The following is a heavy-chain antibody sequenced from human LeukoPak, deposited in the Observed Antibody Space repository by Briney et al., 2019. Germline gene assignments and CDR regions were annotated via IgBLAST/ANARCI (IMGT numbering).Heavy chain of an antibody. CDR2: INHSGST. Sequence: SESLSLTCAVYGGSFSGYYWSWIRQPPGKGLEWIGEINHSGSTNYNPSLKSRVTISVDTSKNQFSLQLSSVTAADTAVYYCARLLRYFDVYYYYMDVWGKGTTVTISS. D-gene: IGHD3-9*01. J-gene: IGHJ6*03. CDR3: ARLLRYFDVYYYYMDV. CDR1: GGSFSGYY. V-gene: IGHV4-34*01.